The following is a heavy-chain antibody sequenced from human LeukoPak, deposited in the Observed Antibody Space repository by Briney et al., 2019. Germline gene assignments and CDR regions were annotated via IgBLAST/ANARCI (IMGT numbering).Heavy chain of an antibody. CDR1: GYSFTSYW. V-gene: IGHV5-51*01. Sequence: GESLKISCKGSGYSFTSYWIGWVRQVPGKGLEWIGIIYPGDSDTRYSPSFRGQVTISADKSISTAYLQWSSLKASDTAMYYCARSHYCSGGSCYGDYWGQGTLVTVSS. CDR2: IYPGDSDT. J-gene: IGHJ4*02. CDR3: ARSHYCSGGSCYGDY. D-gene: IGHD2-15*01.